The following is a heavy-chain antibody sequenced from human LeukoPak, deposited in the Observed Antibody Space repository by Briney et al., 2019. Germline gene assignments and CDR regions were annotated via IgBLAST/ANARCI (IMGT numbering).Heavy chain of an antibody. V-gene: IGHV3-48*03. CDR1: GFTFRSNE. Sequence: QTGGSLRLSCAASGFTFRSNEMNWVRQAPGKGLEWLSYISSSGSTINYVDSVKGRFTISRDNAKNSLFLQMNSLRAEDTAVYYCASGVHYTSGWIDIWGQGTMVTVSS. CDR3: ASGVHYTSGWIDI. J-gene: IGHJ3*02. D-gene: IGHD6-19*01. CDR2: ISSSGSTI.